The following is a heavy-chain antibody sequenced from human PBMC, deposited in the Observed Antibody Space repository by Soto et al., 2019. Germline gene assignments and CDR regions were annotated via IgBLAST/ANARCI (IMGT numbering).Heavy chain of an antibody. D-gene: IGHD6-19*01. CDR1: GFTFSSYA. CDR2: ISGSGGST. V-gene: IGHV3-23*01. CDR3: AKDGYSSGWYGPHAAFDI. Sequence: GGSLRLSCAASGFTFSSYAMSWVRQAPGKGLEWVSAISGSGGSTYYADSVKGRFTISRDNSKNTLYLQMNSLRAEDTAVYYCAKDGYSSGWYGPHAAFDIWGQGTMVTVSS. J-gene: IGHJ3*02.